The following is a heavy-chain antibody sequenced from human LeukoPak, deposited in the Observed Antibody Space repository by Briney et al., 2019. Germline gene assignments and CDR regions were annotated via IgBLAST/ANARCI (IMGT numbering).Heavy chain of an antibody. Sequence: SETLSLTCTVSGGSFSSYYWSWIRQPPGKGLEWIGYIYYSGSTNYNPSLMSRVTISVDTSKNQFSLKLSSVTAADTAVYYCARGIRIDFWSGYFDYWGQGTLVTVSS. CDR1: GGSFSSYY. D-gene: IGHD3-3*01. CDR3: ARGIRIDFWSGYFDY. V-gene: IGHV4-59*01. J-gene: IGHJ4*02. CDR2: IYYSGST.